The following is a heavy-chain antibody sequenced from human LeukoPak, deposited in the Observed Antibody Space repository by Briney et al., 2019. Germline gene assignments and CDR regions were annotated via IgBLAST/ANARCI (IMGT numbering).Heavy chain of an antibody. CDR1: GFTFSSYE. V-gene: IGHV3-48*03. J-gene: IGHJ4*02. D-gene: IGHD6-13*01. CDR3: AKDRSSSWTWTIDY. Sequence: PGGSLRLSCAASGFTFSSYEMNWVRQAPGKGLEWVSYISNSGTAIYYADSVKGRFTISRDNSKNTLYLQMNSLRAEDTAVYYCAKDRSSSWTWTIDYWGQGTLVTVSS. CDR2: ISNSGTAI.